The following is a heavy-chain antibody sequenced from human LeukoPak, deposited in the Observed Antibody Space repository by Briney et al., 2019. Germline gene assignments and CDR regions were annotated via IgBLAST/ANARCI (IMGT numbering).Heavy chain of an antibody. V-gene: IGHV3-53*01. CDR2: IYSGDST. CDR1: GFTVSSNY. CDR3: ARGYSSGKGNAFDI. J-gene: IGHJ3*02. D-gene: IGHD6-19*01. Sequence: GGSLRLSCAASGFTVSSNYMSWVRQAPGKGLEWFSVIYSGDSTYYADSVKGRFTISRDNSKNTLYLQMNSLRAEDTAVYYCARGYSSGKGNAFDIWGQGTMVTVSS.